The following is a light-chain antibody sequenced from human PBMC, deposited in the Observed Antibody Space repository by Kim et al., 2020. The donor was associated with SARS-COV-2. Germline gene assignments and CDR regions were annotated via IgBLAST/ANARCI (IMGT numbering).Light chain of an antibody. Sequence: QSALTQPASVSGSPGQSITISCTGTSSDIGDYNYVSWYQQYPGKAPKLMIYEVNNRPSGVSNRFSGSKSGNTASLTISGLQAEDEAAYYCSSYTTSSTLPYVFGTGTKVTVL. CDR2: EVN. CDR3: SSYTTSSTLPYV. J-gene: IGLJ1*01. CDR1: SSDIGDYNY. V-gene: IGLV2-14*01.